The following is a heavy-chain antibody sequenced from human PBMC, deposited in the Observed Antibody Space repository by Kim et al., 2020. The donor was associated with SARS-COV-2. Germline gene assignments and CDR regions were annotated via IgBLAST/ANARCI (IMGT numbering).Heavy chain of an antibody. CDR1: GFTFSSYS. Sequence: GGSLRLSCAASGFTFSSYSMNWVRQAPGKGLEWVSSISSSSSYIYYADSVKGRFTISRDNAKNSLYLQMNSLRAEDTAVYYCAREGPVVTGGAFDIWGQGTMVTVSS. D-gene: IGHD2-2*01. J-gene: IGHJ3*02. V-gene: IGHV3-21*01. CDR2: ISSSSSYI. CDR3: AREGPVVTGGAFDI.